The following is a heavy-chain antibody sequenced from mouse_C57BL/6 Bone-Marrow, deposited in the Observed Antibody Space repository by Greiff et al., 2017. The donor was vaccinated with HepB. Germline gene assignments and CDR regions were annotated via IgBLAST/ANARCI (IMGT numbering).Heavy chain of an antibody. CDR2: INPSTGGT. CDR3: ARFYYGNNGGYFDY. V-gene: IGHV1-42*01. D-gene: IGHD2-1*01. Sequence: EVQLVESGPELVKPGASVKISCKASGYSFTGYYMNWVKQSPEKSLEWIGEINPSTGGTTYNQKFKAKATLTVDKSSSTAYMQLKSLTSEDSAVYYCARFYYGNNGGYFDYWGQGTTLTVSS. CDR1: GYSFTGYY. J-gene: IGHJ2*01.